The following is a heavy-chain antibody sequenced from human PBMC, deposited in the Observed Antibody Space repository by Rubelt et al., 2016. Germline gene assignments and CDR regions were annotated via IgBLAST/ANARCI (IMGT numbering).Heavy chain of an antibody. J-gene: IGHJ4*02. CDR2: IIPIFGTA. V-gene: IGHV1-69*06. CDR3: ARGDGYNQDY. Sequence: APGQGLEWMGGIIPIFGTANYAQKFQGRVTITADKSTSTAYMELSGLRSEDTAVYYCARGDGYNQDYWGQGTLVTVSS. D-gene: IGHD5-24*01.